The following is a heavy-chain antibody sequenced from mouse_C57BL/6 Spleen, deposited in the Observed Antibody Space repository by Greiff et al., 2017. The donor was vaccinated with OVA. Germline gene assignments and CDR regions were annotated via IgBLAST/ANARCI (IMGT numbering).Heavy chain of an antibody. Sequence: EVKVEESEGGLVQPGSSMKLSCTASGFTFSDYYMAWVRQVPEKGLEWVANINYDGSSTYYLDSLKSRFIISRDNAKNILYLQMSSLKSEDTATYYCARVIYYGNYPWFAYWGQGTLVTVSA. CDR2: INYDGSST. J-gene: IGHJ3*01. CDR3: ARVIYYGNYPWFAY. V-gene: IGHV5-16*01. CDR1: GFTFSDYY. D-gene: IGHD2-1*01.